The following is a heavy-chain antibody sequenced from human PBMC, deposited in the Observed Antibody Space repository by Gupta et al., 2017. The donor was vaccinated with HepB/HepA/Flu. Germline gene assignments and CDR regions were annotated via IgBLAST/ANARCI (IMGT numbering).Heavy chain of an antibody. D-gene: IGHD3-16*01. Sequence: EVQLLESGGGFVQPGGSLRLSCAASGFTFSRSGMAWVRQGQEKGLEWVSSISSSSDSTKYADSVEGRFTISRDNSKNTVYLQMNNLRAEDTAVYYCRNDFYVSIDYWGQGTVVTVSS. CDR3: RNDFYVSIDY. CDR1: GFTFSRSG. CDR2: ISSSSDST. J-gene: IGHJ4*02. V-gene: IGHV3-23*01.